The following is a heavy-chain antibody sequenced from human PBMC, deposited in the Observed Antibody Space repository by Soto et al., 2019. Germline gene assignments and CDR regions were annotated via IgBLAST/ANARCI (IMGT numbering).Heavy chain of an antibody. V-gene: IGHV4-39*01. CDR1: GDSISRSSYN. D-gene: IGHD2-2*01. Sequence: SETLSLTSSVSGDSISRSSYNWGWIRQSPGEGLEWIASITNNGGTQYNPSLKSRVTIFVDTSKNEFSLKVTSVTAADTGVYFCASRYAPSEFDHWGQGSLVTVSS. J-gene: IGHJ4*02. CDR2: ITNNGGT. CDR3: ASRYAPSEFDH.